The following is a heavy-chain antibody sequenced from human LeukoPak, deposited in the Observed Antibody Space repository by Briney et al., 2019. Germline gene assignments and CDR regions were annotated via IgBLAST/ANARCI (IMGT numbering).Heavy chain of an antibody. CDR1: GGTFSSHA. CDR3: ARGAGAVTTTHLSTLHYFDY. V-gene: IGHV1-69*06. D-gene: IGHD4-17*01. J-gene: IGHJ4*02. CDR2: IIPIFGTA. Sequence: GASVKVSCKASGGTFSSHAISWVRQAPGQGLEWMGGIIPIFGTANYAQKFQGRVTITADKSTSTAYMELSSLRSEDTAVYYCARGAGAVTTTHLSTLHYFDYWGQGTLVTVSS.